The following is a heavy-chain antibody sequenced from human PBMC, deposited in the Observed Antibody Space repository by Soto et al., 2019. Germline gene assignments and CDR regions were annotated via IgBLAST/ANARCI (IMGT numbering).Heavy chain of an antibody. CDR3: ARDSGYRSGWYRGGFDP. CDR1: GDSVSSNSAA. CDR2: TYYRPKWYN. D-gene: IGHD6-19*01. Sequence: SQTLSLTCAISGDSVSSNSAAWNWIRQSPSRGLEWLGRTYYRPKWYNDYAVSVKSRITINPATSKNEFSLQLNSVTPEGTAVYYCARDSGYRSGWYRGGFDPWGQGTRVTVS. V-gene: IGHV6-1*01. J-gene: IGHJ5*02.